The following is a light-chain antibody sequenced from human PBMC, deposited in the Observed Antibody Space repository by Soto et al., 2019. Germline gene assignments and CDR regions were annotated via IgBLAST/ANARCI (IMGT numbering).Light chain of an antibody. V-gene: IGKV3-15*01. J-gene: IGKJ3*01. CDR1: RTVISH. Sequence: EIVMTQSPATLSVSPGERATLSCRASRTVISHLAWYQQKPGQAPRLLIYGASTRATGIPARFSGSGSGTEFTLTISSLQSEDFAVYYCQQRSSWPFTFGPGTKVDIK. CDR3: QQRSSWPFT. CDR2: GAS.